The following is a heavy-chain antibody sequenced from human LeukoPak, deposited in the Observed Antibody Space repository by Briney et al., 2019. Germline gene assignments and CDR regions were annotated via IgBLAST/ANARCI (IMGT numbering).Heavy chain of an antibody. D-gene: IGHD2-15*01. CDR1: GGSVSSDSYY. Sequence: SATLSLTCTVSGGSVSSDSYYWSWIRQPPGKGLELIGYIYYSGSTNYNPSLKSRVTMSVDTSKNQFSLKLSAVTAADTAVYYCARAGLLCSGGSCYQNWFDPWGQGTLVTVSS. CDR2: IYYSGST. CDR3: ARAGLLCSGGSCYQNWFDP. V-gene: IGHV4-61*01. J-gene: IGHJ5*02.